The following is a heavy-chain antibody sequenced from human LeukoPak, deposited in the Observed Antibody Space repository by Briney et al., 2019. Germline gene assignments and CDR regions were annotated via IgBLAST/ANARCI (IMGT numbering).Heavy chain of an antibody. V-gene: IGHV4-4*07. D-gene: IGHD5-12*01. CDR3: ARVAVATTYFDY. Sequence: SETLSLTCSVSGGSISPYFWSWIRQPAGKGLEWIGRIYSTGRSTYNPSLESRVTMSVDKSKNQLSLNLTSVTAADTAAYYCARVAVATTYFDYWGQGTLVTVSS. CDR2: IYSTGRS. J-gene: IGHJ4*02. CDR1: GGSISPYF.